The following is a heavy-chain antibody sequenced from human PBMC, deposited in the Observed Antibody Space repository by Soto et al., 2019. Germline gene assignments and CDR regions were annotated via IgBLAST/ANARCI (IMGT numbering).Heavy chain of an antibody. Sequence: SETLSLTCTVSGGSISNYYWTWVRQPAGKGLEWIGRIYTSGMTNYNPSLKTRVTMSVDTSKNQFSLKLTSVTAADTAVYYCARERPNFGDLAYWGQGTLVTVSS. V-gene: IGHV4-4*07. CDR2: IYTSGMT. CDR3: ARERPNFGDLAY. CDR1: GGSISNYY. J-gene: IGHJ4*02. D-gene: IGHD4-17*01.